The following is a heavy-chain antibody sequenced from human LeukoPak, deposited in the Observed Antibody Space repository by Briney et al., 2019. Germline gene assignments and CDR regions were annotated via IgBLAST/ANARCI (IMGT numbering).Heavy chain of an antibody. CDR1: GFTFVTYA. CDR2: ISRSGGST. Sequence: GGSLRLSCVASGFTFVTYAMNWVRQAPGKGLEWVSGISRSGGSTDYADSVKGRFTISRDNSRNTVYLQMNSLRAEDTALYYCAKECCGSGSYPFDYWGQGTLVTVPS. V-gene: IGHV3-23*01. J-gene: IGHJ4*02. D-gene: IGHD3-10*01. CDR3: AKECCGSGSYPFDY.